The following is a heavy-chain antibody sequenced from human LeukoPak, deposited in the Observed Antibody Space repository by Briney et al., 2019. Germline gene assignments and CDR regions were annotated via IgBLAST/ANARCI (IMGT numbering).Heavy chain of an antibody. Sequence: KTSETLSLTCTVSGGSISSYYWSWIRQPPGKGLEWIGYIYYSGSTNYNPSLKSRVTISVDTSKNQFSLKLSSVTAADTAVYYCARASTGGGSGSYLFDYWGQGTLVTVSS. V-gene: IGHV4-59*01. D-gene: IGHD3-10*01. CDR2: IYYSGST. J-gene: IGHJ4*02. CDR3: ARASTGGGSGSYLFDY. CDR1: GGSISSYY.